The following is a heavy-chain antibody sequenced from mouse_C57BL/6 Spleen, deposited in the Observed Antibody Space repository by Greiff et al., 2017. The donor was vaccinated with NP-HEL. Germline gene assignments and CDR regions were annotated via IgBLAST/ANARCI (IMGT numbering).Heavy chain of an antibody. CDR1: GYTFTSYW. CDR2: IDPSDSET. V-gene: IGHV1-52*01. J-gene: IGHJ1*03. CDR3: ARKPYYYGSSYGYFDV. Sequence: QVQLQQSGAELVRPGSSVKLSCKASGYTFTSYWMHWVKQRPIQGLEWIGNIDPSDSETHYNQKFKDKATLTVDKSSSTAYMQLSSLTSEDSAVYYCARKPYYYGSSYGYFDVWGTGTTVTVSS. D-gene: IGHD1-1*01.